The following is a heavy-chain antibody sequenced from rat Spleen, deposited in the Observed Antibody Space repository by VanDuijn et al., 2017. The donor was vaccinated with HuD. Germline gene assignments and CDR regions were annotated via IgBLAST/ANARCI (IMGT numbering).Heavy chain of an antibody. Sequence: QVQLKESGPGLVQPSQTLSLTCTVSGFSLTYNGVSWVRQPPGKGLEWMGVIWGDGSTKYNSALKSRLSISRDTSKSQIYLKMNSLQTEDTPTYFCARADVAGLSTDGIWGQGIMVTVSS. D-gene: IGHD1-2*01. V-gene: IGHV2-13*01. CDR2: IWGDGST. CDR3: ARADVAGLSTDGI. J-gene: IGHJ2*01. CDR1: GFSLTYNG.